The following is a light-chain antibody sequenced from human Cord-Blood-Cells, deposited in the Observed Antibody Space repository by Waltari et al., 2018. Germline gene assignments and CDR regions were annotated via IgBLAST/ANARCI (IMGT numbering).Light chain of an antibody. CDR1: SIDVGGSNY. CDR3: CSYAGSYTWV. V-gene: IGLV2-11*01. J-gene: IGLJ3*02. Sequence: QSALTQPRSVPGSPGPSVTISCTGTSIDVGGSNYVPWYQQHPGKAPKLMIYDVSKRPSGVPDRFSGSKSGNTASLTISGLQAEDEADYYCCSYAGSYTWVFGGGTKLTVL. CDR2: DVS.